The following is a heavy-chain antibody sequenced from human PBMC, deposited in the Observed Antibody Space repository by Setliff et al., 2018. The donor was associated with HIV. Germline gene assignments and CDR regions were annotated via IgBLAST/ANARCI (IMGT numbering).Heavy chain of an antibody. J-gene: IGHJ4*02. CDR2: IYSTGDT. D-gene: IGHD3-22*01. CDR3: ARVRLTMIMMVDYFDQ. CDR1: GGSISNFY. V-gene: IGHV4-4*07. Sequence: SATLSLTCSVSGGSISNFYWSWIRQPPGKGLEWVGHIYSTGDTNYNPSLKIRVTLSADTSKNQRSLSLTSVTAVDTAVYYCARVRLTMIMMVDYFDQWGQGTLVTVSS.